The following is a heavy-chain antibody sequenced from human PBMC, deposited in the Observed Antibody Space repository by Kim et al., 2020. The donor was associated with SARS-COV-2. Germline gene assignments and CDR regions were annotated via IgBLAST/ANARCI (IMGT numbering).Heavy chain of an antibody. CDR3: AKDLTGQQLATEMDY. J-gene: IGHJ4*02. Sequence: GGSLRLSCAASVFTFSSYAMSWVRQAPGKGLEWVSVIYSGGSSTYYADSVKGRFTISRDNSKNTLYLQMNSLRAEDTAVYYCAKDLTGQQLATEMDYWGQGTLVTVSS. V-gene: IGHV3-23*03. D-gene: IGHD6-13*01. CDR1: VFTFSSYA. CDR2: IYSGGSST.